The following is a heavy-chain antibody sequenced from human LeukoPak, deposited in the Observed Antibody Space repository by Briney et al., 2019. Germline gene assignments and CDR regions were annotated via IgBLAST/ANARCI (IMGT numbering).Heavy chain of an antibody. CDR2: INSDGRST. CDR3: ARVTLEYYGSGSYRSAFDI. CDR1: GFTFSSYW. V-gene: IGHV3-74*01. J-gene: IGHJ3*02. Sequence: GGSLRLSCAASGFTFSSYWMHWVRQAPGKGLVWVSRINSDGRSTSYADTVKGRFTISRDNAKNTLYLQMNSLRAEDTAVYYCARVTLEYYGSGSYRSAFDIWGQGTMVTVSS. D-gene: IGHD3-10*01.